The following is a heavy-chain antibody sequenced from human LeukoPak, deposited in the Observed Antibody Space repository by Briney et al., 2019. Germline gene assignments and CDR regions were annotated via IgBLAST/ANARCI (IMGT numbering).Heavy chain of an antibody. Sequence: GESLKISCKGSGYRFTDYWIGWVRQMPGKGLEWMGIIYPGDSETRYSPSFQGQVTISADKSISTAYLQWSSLKASDTAMYYCARFYSGYDSDVNSRDNCFDPWGQGTLVTVSS. CDR3: ARFYSGYDSDVNSRDNCFDP. CDR2: IYPGDSET. J-gene: IGHJ5*02. CDR1: GYRFTDYW. V-gene: IGHV5-51*01. D-gene: IGHD5-12*01.